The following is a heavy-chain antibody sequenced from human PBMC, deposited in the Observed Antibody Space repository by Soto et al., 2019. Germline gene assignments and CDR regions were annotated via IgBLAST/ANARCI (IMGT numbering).Heavy chain of an antibody. CDR3: ARVNYDFWSGYGPPDY. CDR1: GFTFSSYA. Sequence: QVQLVESGGGVVQPGRSPRLSCAASGFTFSSYAMHWVRQAPGKGLEWVAVISYDGSNKYYADSVKGRFTISRDNSKNTLYLQMNSLRAEDTAVYYCARVNYDFWSGYGPPDYWGQGTLVTVSS. CDR2: ISYDGSNK. D-gene: IGHD3-3*01. V-gene: IGHV3-30-3*01. J-gene: IGHJ4*02.